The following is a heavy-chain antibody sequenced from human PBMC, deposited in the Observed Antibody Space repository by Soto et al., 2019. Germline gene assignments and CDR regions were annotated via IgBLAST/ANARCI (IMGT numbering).Heavy chain of an antibody. CDR2: IIPIFGTA. V-gene: IGHV1-69*12. J-gene: IGHJ4*02. D-gene: IGHD2-21*01. CDR3: ARNGGDGYGH. Sequence: QVQLVQSGAEVKKPGSSVKVSCKASGGTFSSYAISWVRQAPGQGLEWMGGIIPIFGTANYAQKFQGRVTITAEETTSTASMDLSSLRSENTAVYYGARNGGDGYGHGAQGTLVTVSS. CDR1: GGTFSSYA.